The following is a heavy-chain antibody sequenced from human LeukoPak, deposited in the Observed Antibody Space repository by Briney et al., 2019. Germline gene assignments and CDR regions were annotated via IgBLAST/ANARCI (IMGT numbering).Heavy chain of an antibody. D-gene: IGHD6-6*01. CDR1: GFTFSSCG. CDR3: AKDHSIGAAQYYFDY. J-gene: IGHJ4*02. CDR2: IGPSGSPT. V-gene: IGHV3-23*01. Sequence: GGSLRLSCAASGFTFSSCGMSWVRQAPGKGLEWVSGIGPSGSPTDYADSVKGRVTISRDNAKNSLYLQMNSLRAEDTALYYCAKDHSIGAAQYYFDYWGQGTLVTVSS.